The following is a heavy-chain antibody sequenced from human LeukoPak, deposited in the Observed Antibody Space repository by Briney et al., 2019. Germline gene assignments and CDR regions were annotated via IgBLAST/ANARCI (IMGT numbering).Heavy chain of an antibody. J-gene: IGHJ6*03. V-gene: IGHV3-9*01. Sequence: GGSLRLSCAASGFTFDDYAMHWVRQAPGKGLEWVSGISWNSGSIGYADSVKGRFTISRDNAKNSLYLQMNSLRAEDTALYHCARHNYGGNSYYYYYYMDVWGKGTTVTISS. CDR1: GFTFDDYA. CDR2: ISWNSGSI. D-gene: IGHD4-23*01. CDR3: ARHNYGGNSYYYYYYMDV.